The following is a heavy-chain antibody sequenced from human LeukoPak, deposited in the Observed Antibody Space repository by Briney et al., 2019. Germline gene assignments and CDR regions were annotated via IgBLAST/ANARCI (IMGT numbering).Heavy chain of an antibody. V-gene: IGHV1-24*01. CDR1: GYTLTELS. CDR3: ATLSGLASMEYLFDY. CDR2: FDPEDGET. J-gene: IGHJ4*02. Sequence: ASVKVSCKASGYTLTELSMHWVRQAPGKGLEWMGGFDPEDGETIYAQKFQGRVTMTEDTSTDTAYMELSSLRSEDTAVYYCATLSGLASMEYLFDYWGQGTLVTVSS. D-gene: IGHD2-15*01.